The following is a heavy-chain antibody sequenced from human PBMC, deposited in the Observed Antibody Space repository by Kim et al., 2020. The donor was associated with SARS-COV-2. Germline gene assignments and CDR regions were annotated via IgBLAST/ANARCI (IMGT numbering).Heavy chain of an antibody. J-gene: IGHJ4*02. Sequence: YTSGRNKYNPSLQSRVTMSVDMNKNQFSLKLSSVTDADTAVYYCASALGHWGQGTLVTVSS. D-gene: IGHD3-16*02. V-gene: IGHV4-4*07. CDR3: ASALGH. CDR2: YTSGRN.